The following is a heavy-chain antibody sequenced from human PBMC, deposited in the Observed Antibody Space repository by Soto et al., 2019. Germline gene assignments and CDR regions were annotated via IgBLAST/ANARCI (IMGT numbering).Heavy chain of an antibody. V-gene: IGHV5-10-1*01. CDR2: IDPSDSYT. CDR1: GYSFTSYW. D-gene: IGHD4-17*01. CDR3: ARLHPTTVITNYYYGMDF. J-gene: IGHJ6*02. Sequence: GESLNISCKGSGYSFTSYWISWVRQMPGKGLEWMGRIDPSDSYTNYSPSFQGHVTISADKSISTAYLQWSSLKASDTAMYYCARLHPTTVITNYYYGMDFWGQGTTVTVSS.